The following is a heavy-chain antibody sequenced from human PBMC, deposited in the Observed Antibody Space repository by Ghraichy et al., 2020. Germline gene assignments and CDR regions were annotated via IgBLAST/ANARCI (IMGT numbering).Heavy chain of an antibody. J-gene: IGHJ6*02. V-gene: IGHV4-34*01. CDR3: ARGPIRFLEWRGYYYYGMDV. CDR1: GGSFSGYY. CDR2: INHSGST. Sequence: SETLSLTCAVYGGSFSGYYWSWIRQPPGKGLEWIGEINHSGSTNYNPSLKSRVTISVDTSKNQFSLKLSSVTAADTAVYYCARGPIRFLEWRGYYYYGMDVWGQGTTVTVSS. D-gene: IGHD3-3*01.